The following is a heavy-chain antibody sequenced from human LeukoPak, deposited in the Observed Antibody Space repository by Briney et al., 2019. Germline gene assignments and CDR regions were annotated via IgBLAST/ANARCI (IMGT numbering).Heavy chain of an antibody. V-gene: IGHV3-23*01. Sequence: GGSLRLSCAASGFTFSSYAMSWVRQAPGKGLEWVSAISGSGGSIYYADSVKGRFTISRDNSKNTLYLQMNSLRAEDTAIYYCARRYGGWGAFDIWGQGTVVTVSS. CDR2: ISGSGGSI. D-gene: IGHD4-23*01. J-gene: IGHJ3*02. CDR1: GFTFSSYA. CDR3: ARRYGGWGAFDI.